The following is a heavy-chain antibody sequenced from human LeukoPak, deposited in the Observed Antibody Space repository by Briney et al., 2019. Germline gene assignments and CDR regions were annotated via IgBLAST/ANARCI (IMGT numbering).Heavy chain of an antibody. CDR1: GFTLSAYA. Sequence: GGSLRLSCADSGFTLSAYAMSWVRQAPGKGLEWVSVISGDGGTSYHAHSVKGRFTISRDDSKNTLYLQMKSLRVEDTAVYYCARARSGFAMASWLDSWGQGTLVIVSS. J-gene: IGHJ4*02. CDR3: ARARSGFAMASWLDS. CDR2: ISGDGGTS. D-gene: IGHD5-24*01. V-gene: IGHV3-23*01.